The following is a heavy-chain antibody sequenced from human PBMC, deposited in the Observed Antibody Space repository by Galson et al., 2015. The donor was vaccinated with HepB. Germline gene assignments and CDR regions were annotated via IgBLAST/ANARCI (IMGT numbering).Heavy chain of an antibody. D-gene: IGHD1-26*01. CDR2: ISWGSNYI. J-gene: IGHJ4*02. V-gene: IGHV3-21*01. CDR1: GFTFSRFT. Sequence: LRLSCAASGFTFSRFTMNCVRHVPGKGLEWVSSISWGSNYIYYADSVKGRFTISRDNAKNSLFLQVSSLRVEDTAVYYCARQVGFTSGSYDYWGQGTLVTVSS. CDR3: ARQVGFTSGSYDY.